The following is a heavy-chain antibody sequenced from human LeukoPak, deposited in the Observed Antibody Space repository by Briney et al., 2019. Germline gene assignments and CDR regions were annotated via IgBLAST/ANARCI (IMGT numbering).Heavy chain of an antibody. Sequence: GGSLRLSCAASGFSVNSNYMSWVRQAPGKGLEWVSYISSSGSTIYYADSVKGRFTISRDNAKNSLYLQMNSLRAEDTAVYYCARDGGPYPRSGWFDPWGQGTLVTVSS. CDR3: ARDGGPYPRSGWFDP. J-gene: IGHJ5*02. CDR1: GFSVNSNY. D-gene: IGHD3-16*01. V-gene: IGHV3-11*04. CDR2: ISSSGSTI.